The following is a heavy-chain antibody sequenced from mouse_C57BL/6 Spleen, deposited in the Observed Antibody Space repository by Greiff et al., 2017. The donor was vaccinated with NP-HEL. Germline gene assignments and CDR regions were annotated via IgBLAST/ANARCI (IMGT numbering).Heavy chain of an antibody. D-gene: IGHD2-12*01. Sequence: EVQLQQSGPELVKPGASVKMSCKASGYTFTDYNMHWVKQSHGKSLEWIGYINPNNGGTSYNQKFKGKATLTVNKSSSTAYMELRSLTSEDSAVYYCARESYDPYYFDYWGQGTTLTVSS. V-gene: IGHV1-22*01. J-gene: IGHJ2*01. CDR1: GYTFTDYN. CDR2: INPNNGGT. CDR3: ARESYDPYYFDY.